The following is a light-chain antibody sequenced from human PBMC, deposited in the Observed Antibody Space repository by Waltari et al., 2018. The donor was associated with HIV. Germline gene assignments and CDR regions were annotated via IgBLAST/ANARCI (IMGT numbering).Light chain of an antibody. Sequence: EIVLTQSPATLSLSPGERATLSCRASQSVSSYLAWHQQKPGRAPRLLIYDASNRATGIPARFSGSGSGTDFTLTISSLEPEDFAVYYCQQRSNWPLTFGGGTKVEIK. J-gene: IGKJ4*01. CDR3: QQRSNWPLT. V-gene: IGKV3-11*01. CDR2: DAS. CDR1: QSVSSY.